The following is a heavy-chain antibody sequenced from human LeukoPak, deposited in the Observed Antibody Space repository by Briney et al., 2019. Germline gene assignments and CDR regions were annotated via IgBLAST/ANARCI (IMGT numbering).Heavy chain of an antibody. J-gene: IGHJ4*02. CDR1: GFTFSSYS. CDR3: ARNPSSSWYDY. D-gene: IGHD6-13*01. Sequence: PGGSLRLSCAASGFTFSSYSMNWVRQAPGKGLEWVSYISSSSSTIYYADSVKGRFTISRDNAKNSLYLQMNGLRDEDTAVYYCARNPSSSWYDYWGQGTLVTVSS. V-gene: IGHV3-48*02. CDR2: ISSSSSTI.